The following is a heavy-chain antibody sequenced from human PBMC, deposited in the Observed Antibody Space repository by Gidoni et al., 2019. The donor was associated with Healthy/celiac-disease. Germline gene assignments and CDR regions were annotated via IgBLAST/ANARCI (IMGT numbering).Heavy chain of an antibody. CDR2: IRSKAYGGTT. CDR3: TRDLDCGGDCYDYYYYMDV. D-gene: IGHD2-21*01. J-gene: IGHJ6*03. V-gene: IGHV3-49*05. CDR1: GFTFGAYA. Sequence: EVQLVESGGGLVKQGRSLRLSCTASGFTFGAYAMSWFRQAPGKGLEWVGFIRSKAYGGTTEYAASVKGRFTISRDDSKSIAYLQMNSLKTEDTAVYYCTRDLDCGGDCYDYYYYMDVWGKGTTVTVSS.